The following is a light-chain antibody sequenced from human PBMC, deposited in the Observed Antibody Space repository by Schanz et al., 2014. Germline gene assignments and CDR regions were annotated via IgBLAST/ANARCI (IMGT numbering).Light chain of an antibody. CDR2: DVT. CDR1: SSDVGAYNY. V-gene: IGLV2-8*01. CDR3: CSYAGANTLV. J-gene: IGLJ2*01. Sequence: QSALTQPPSASGSPGQSVTISCTGTSSDVGAYNYVSWYQQHPGKAPKLIISDVTRRPSGVPDRFSGSKSVNTASLTISGLQAEDEADYYCCSYAGANTLVFGGGTKLTVL.